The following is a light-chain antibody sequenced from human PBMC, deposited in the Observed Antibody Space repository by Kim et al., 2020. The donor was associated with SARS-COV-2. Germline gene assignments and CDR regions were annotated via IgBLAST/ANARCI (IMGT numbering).Light chain of an antibody. J-gene: IGLJ1*01. CDR1: NSDVGRYDF. CDR3: CSYTTGATYV. V-gene: IGLV2-14*01. CDR2: EVS. Sequence: QSVTISCTGTNSDVGRYDFVSWYQHHPGKAPQLLVYEVSKRPSGISDRFSASKSDNTASLTISGLQAEDEGDYYCCSYTTGATYVFGTGTKVTVL.